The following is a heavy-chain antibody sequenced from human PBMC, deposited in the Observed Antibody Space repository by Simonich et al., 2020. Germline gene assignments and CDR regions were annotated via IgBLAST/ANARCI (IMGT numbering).Heavy chain of an antibody. Sequence: QVQLVQSGAEVKKPGASVKVSCKASGYTFTGYYMHWVRQAPGQGLEVMGGVNPKRGGTNYAQKVQGRVTMTRDTSISTAYMELSRLRSDDTAVYYCARNGLVGILKAFDIWGQGTMVTVSS. V-gene: IGHV1-2*02. D-gene: IGHD2-21*01. CDR3: ARNGLVGILKAFDI. CDR1: GYTFTGYY. CDR2: VNPKRGGT. J-gene: IGHJ3*02.